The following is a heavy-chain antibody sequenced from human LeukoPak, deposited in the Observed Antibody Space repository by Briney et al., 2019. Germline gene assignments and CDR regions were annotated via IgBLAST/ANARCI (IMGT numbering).Heavy chain of an antibody. D-gene: IGHD3-16*02. V-gene: IGHV4-4*02. Sequence: PSGTLSLTCAVSGGSISSSNWWSWVRQPPGKGLEWIGEIYHSGSTNYNPSLKSRVTMSVDKSKNQFSLKLSSVTAADTAVYYCARVAAMITFGGVIADEFDYWGQGTLVTVSS. CDR3: ARVAAMITFGGVIADEFDY. J-gene: IGHJ4*02. CDR1: GGSISSSNW. CDR2: IYHSGST.